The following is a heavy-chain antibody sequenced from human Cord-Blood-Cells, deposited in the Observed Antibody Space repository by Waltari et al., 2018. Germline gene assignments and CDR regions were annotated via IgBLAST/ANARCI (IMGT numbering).Heavy chain of an antibody. CDR2: ISAYNGNT. CDR3: ARPTYYDFWSGYYDAFDI. V-gene: IGHV1-18*01. J-gene: IGHJ3*02. CDR1: GYTFTSYG. D-gene: IGHD3-3*01. Sequence: QVQLVQSGAEVKKPGASVKVSCKASGYTFTSYGISWVRQAPGQGLEWMGWISAYNGNTNYAQKHQGRVTMTTDTSTSTAYMELRSLRSDDTAVYYCARPTYYDFWSGYYDAFDIWGQGTMVTVSS.